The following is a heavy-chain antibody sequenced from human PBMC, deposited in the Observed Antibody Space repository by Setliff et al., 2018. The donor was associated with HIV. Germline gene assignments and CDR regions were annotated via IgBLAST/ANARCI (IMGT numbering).Heavy chain of an antibody. CDR1: DGSISSYY. CDR3: ASSGYSLYYYYGMDV. Sequence: PSETLSLTCTVSDGSISSYYWSWIRQPPGKGLEWIGYIYYSGSTNYNPSLKSRVTISVDTSKNQFSLKLSSVTAADTAVYYCASSGYSLYYYYGMDVWGQGTTVTVSS. CDR2: IYYSGST. D-gene: IGHD1-26*01. J-gene: IGHJ6*02. V-gene: IGHV4-59*01.